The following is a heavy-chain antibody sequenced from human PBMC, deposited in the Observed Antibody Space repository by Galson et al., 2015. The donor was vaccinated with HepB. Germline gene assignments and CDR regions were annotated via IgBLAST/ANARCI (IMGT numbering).Heavy chain of an antibody. CDR2: IIPTFGIA. V-gene: IGHV1-69*01. CDR3: VRDNMGRIAAAVPNWFDP. Sequence: QSGAEVKKPGESLRISCKASGGTFSSYGISWVRQAPGQGLEWMGGIIPTFGIANFAQKFQGRVTITADESTSPAYMALSSLRSEDTAVYYCVRDNMGRIAAAVPNWFDPWGQGTLVTVSS. CDR1: GGTFSSYG. D-gene: IGHD6-13*01. J-gene: IGHJ5*02.